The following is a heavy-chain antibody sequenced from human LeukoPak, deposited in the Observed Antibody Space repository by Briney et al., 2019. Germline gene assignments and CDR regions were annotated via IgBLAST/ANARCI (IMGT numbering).Heavy chain of an antibody. CDR2: ISAYNGNT. Sequence: ASVKVSCKASGYTFTSYGISWVRQAPGQGLEWMGWISAYNGNTNYAQKLQGRVTMTTDTSTSTAYMELRSLRSDDTAVYYCAREGNTYYYDSSSAGFDYWGQGTLVTVSS. J-gene: IGHJ4*02. V-gene: IGHV1-18*01. D-gene: IGHD3-22*01. CDR1: GYTFTSYG. CDR3: AREGNTYYYDSSSAGFDY.